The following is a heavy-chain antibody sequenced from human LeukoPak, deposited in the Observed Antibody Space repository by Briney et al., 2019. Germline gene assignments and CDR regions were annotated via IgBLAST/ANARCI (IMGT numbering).Heavy chain of an antibody. V-gene: IGHV1-8*02. CDR2: MNPNSGNT. J-gene: IGHJ4*02. Sequence: ASVKVSCKASGYTFTGYYMHWVRQAPGQGLEWLGWMNPNSGNTGYAQKFQGRVTMTSDTSIDTAYMELSSLRSEDTAVYYCATELRWKEYWGQGTLVTVSS. CDR3: ATELRWKEY. D-gene: IGHD4-23*01. CDR1: GYTFTGYY.